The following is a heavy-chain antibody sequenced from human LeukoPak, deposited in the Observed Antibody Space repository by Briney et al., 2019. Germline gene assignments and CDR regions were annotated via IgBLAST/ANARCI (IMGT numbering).Heavy chain of an antibody. CDR2: NNLNGST. CDR1: VGCFSGYY. V-gene: IGHV4-34*01. CDR3: ARSCGQLPSGAYLQH. J-gene: IGHJ1*01. Sequence: SDTLSLICAVYVGCFSGYYCSWIPEPPAKGLECMGENNLNGSTNYCPFLTSRVSLLVDTSKNQFSLKMRSVTAADSAVYYCARSCGQLPSGAYLQHWGQRTLVSVFS. D-gene: IGHD1-26*01.